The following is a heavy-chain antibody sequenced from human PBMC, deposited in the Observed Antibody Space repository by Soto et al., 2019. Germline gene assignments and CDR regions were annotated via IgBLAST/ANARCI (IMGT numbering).Heavy chain of an antibody. V-gene: IGHV4-59*01. CDR2: IYYSGST. J-gene: IGHJ5*02. CDR1: GGSISSYY. Sequence: PSETLSLTCTVSGGSISSYYWSWIRQPPGKGLEWIGYIYYSGSTNYNPSLKSRVTISVDTSKDQFSLKLRSLTAADTAVYYCARGPSSYSSTWYDWLDPWGQGTLVTVSS. D-gene: IGHD6-13*01. CDR3: ARGPSSYSSTWYDWLDP.